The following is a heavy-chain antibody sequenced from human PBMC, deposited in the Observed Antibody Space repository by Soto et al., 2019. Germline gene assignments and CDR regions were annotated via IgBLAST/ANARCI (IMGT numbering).Heavy chain of an antibody. CDR3: ARDSNYYDRSGYAY. D-gene: IGHD3-22*01. CDR1: GYTFTSYG. J-gene: IGHJ4*02. CDR2: INAGNGNT. V-gene: IGHV1-3*01. Sequence: ASVKVSCKASGYTFTSYGISWVRQAPGQGLEWMGWINAGNGNTKYSQKFQGRVTITRDTSASTAYMELSSLRSEDTAVYYCARDSNYYDRSGYAYWGQGTLVTVSS.